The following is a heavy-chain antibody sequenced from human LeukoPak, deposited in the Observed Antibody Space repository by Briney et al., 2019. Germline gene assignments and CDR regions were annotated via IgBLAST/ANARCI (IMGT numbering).Heavy chain of an antibody. CDR1: GYTFTSYG. CDR2: ISAYNGNT. J-gene: IGHJ4*02. CDR3: ARDPRRRYYDSSGYYRWFDY. Sequence: GASVKVSCKASGYTFTSYGISWVRQAPGQGLEWMGWISAYNGNTNYAQKLQGRVTMTTDTPTSTAYMELRSLRSDDTAVYYCARDPRRRYYDSSGYYRWFDYWGQGTLVTVSS. D-gene: IGHD3-22*01. V-gene: IGHV1-18*01.